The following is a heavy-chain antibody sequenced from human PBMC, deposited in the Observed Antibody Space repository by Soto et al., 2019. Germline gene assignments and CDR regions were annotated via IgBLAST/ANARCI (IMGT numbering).Heavy chain of an antibody. J-gene: IGHJ6*04. V-gene: IGHV4-59*01. CDR2: IYYSGST. D-gene: IGHD3-3*01. Sequence: SETLSLTCTVSGGSISSYYWSWIRQPPGKGLEWIGYIYYSGSTNYNPSLKSRVTISVDTSKNQFSLKLSSVTAADTAVYYCASSFLEWLLLDVWGKGTTVTVSS. CDR1: GGSISSYY. CDR3: ASSFLEWLLLDV.